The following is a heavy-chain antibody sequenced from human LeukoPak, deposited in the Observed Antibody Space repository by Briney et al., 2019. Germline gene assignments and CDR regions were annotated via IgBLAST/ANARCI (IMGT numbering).Heavy chain of an antibody. Sequence: SETLSLTCTVSGGSISSGTYYWSWIRQPAGKGLEWLGRIYTSGSTNYNPSLKSRVTISVDTSKNQFSLKLSSVTAADTAVNYCARETRELGAAWLSPDRPEGAFDIWGQGTMVTVSS. CDR1: GGSISSGTYY. J-gene: IGHJ3*02. CDR2: IYTSGST. V-gene: IGHV4-61*02. CDR3: ARETRELGAAWLSPDRPEGAFDI. D-gene: IGHD1-26*01.